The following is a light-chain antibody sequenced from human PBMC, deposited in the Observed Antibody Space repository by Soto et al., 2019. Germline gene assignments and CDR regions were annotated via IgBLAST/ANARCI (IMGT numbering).Light chain of an antibody. V-gene: IGLV2-23*01. CDR1: SSDVGNYIL. Sequence: QSALTQPASVSGSPGQSITISCTGTSSDVGNYILVSWYQQHPGKAPKLIIYEGTKRPSGVSNRFSASTSGNTASLTISGLQAEDEADYYCCSYAGNSNWVFGGGTQLTVL. CDR3: CSYAGNSNWV. CDR2: EGT. J-gene: IGLJ2*01.